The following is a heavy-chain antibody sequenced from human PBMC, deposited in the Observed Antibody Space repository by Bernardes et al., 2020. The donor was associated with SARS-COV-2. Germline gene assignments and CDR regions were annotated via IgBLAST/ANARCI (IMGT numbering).Heavy chain of an antibody. CDR3: AKDLAGYSWAGGN. V-gene: IGHV3-30*18. J-gene: IGHJ4*02. D-gene: IGHD2-15*01. Sequence: GGSLRLSCAASGFTFSSYGMHWVRQAPGKGLEWVAVISYDGSNKYYADSVKGRFTISRDNSKNTLYLQMNSLRAEDTAVYYCAKDLAGYSWAGGNWGQGTLVTVSS. CDR2: ISYDGSNK. CDR1: GFTFSSYG.